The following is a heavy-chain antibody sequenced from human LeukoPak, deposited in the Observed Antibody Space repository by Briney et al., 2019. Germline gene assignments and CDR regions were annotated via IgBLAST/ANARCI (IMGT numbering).Heavy chain of an antibody. V-gene: IGHV3-21*04. J-gene: IGHJ4*02. CDR3: AKCPSSDFWSGYYSDFDY. Sequence: GGSLRLSCAASEFTFSTYSMNWVRQAPGKGLEWVSSISSGSGYIFYADSVKGRFTISRDNSKNTLYLQMNSLRAEDTAVYYCAKCPSSDFWSGYYSDFDYWGQGTLVTVSS. D-gene: IGHD3-3*01. CDR2: ISSGSGYI. CDR1: EFTFSTYS.